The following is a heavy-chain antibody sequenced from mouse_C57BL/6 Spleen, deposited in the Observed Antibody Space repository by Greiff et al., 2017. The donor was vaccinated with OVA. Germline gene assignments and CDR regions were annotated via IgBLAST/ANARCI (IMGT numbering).Heavy chain of an antibody. D-gene: IGHD4-1*01. V-gene: IGHV1-82*01. CDR1: GYAFSSSW. Sequence: VQLQQSGPELVKPGASVKISCKASGYAFSSSWMNWVKQRPGKGLEWIGRIYPGDGDTNYNGKFKGKATLTADKSSSTAYMQLSSLTSEDSAVYFCAARTGTFFDYWGQGTTLTVSS. CDR3: AARTGTFFDY. J-gene: IGHJ2*01. CDR2: IYPGDGDT.